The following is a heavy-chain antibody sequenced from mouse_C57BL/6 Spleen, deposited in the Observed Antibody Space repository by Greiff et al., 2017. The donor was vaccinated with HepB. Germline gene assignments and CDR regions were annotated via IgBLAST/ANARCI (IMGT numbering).Heavy chain of an antibody. CDR1: GYAFTNYL. D-gene: IGHD1-1*01. Sequence: QVHVKQSGAELVRPGTSVKVSCKASGYAFTNYLIEWVKQRPGQGLEWIGVINPGSGGTNYNEKFKGKATLTADKSSSTAYMQLSSLTSEDSAVYFCARNYGSNYAMDYWGQGTSVTVSS. J-gene: IGHJ4*01. CDR2: INPGSGGT. CDR3: ARNYGSNYAMDY. V-gene: IGHV1-54*01.